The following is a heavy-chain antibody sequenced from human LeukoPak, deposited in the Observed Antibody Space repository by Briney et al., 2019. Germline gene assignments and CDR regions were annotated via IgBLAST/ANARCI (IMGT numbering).Heavy chain of an antibody. CDR2: INPNSGGA. Sequence: GASVKVSCKASGYTFTGYYIHWVRQAPGQGLEWVGWINPNSGGAKYAQKFQDRVTMTRDTSISTAYMGLSGLRSDDTAVYYCAKGRVVAGSKSLTYHWLDPWGQGTLVTVSS. CDR3: AKGRVVAGSKSLTYHWLDP. J-gene: IGHJ5*02. D-gene: IGHD6-19*01. V-gene: IGHV1-2*02. CDR1: GYTFTGYY.